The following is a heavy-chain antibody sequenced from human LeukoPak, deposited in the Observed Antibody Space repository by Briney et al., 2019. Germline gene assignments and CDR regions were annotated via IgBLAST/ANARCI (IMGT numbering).Heavy chain of an antibody. CDR1: GGTFSSYT. J-gene: IGHJ4*02. CDR2: IIPILGIA. CDR3: ARSGVNYYYDSSGLLY. Sequence: SVKVSCKASGGTFSSYTISWVRQAPGQGLEWMGRIIPILGIANYAQKFQGRVTITADKSTSTAYMELSSLRSEDTAVYCCARSGVNYYYDSSGLLYWGQGTLVTVSS. D-gene: IGHD3-22*01. V-gene: IGHV1-69*02.